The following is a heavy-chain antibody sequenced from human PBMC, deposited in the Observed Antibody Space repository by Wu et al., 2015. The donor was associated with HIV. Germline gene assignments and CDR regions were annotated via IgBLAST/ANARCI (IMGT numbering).Heavy chain of an antibody. CDR2: ISAYNGNT. J-gene: IGHJ4*02. Sequence: QVQAGAVWSSRSKKPGASVKVSCKASGYTFTSYGISWVRQAPGQGLEWMGWISAYNGNTNYAQKLQGRVTMTTDTSTSTAYMELRSLRSDDTAVYYCARASFRNWGFGYWGQGTLVTVSS. D-gene: IGHD7-27*01. CDR3: ARASFRNWGFGY. V-gene: IGHV1-18*01. CDR1: GYTFTSYG.